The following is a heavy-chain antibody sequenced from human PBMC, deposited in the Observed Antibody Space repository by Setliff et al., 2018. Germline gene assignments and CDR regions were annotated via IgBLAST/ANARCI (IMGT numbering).Heavy chain of an antibody. CDR1: GFTFSSYS. CDR3: ARLSGELEYDWFDP. D-gene: IGHD1-1*01. CDR2: ISSSSSYI. Sequence: PGGSLRLSCAASGFTFSSYSMNWVRQAPGKGLEWVSSISSSSSYIYYADSVKGRFTISRDNAKSSLYLQMNSLRAGDTAVYYCARLSGELEYDWFDPWGQGTLVTVSS. J-gene: IGHJ5*02. V-gene: IGHV3-21*01.